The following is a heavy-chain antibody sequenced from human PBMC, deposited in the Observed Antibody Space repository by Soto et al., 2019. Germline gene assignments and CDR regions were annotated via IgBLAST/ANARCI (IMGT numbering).Heavy chain of an antibody. CDR1: GYSFTSYW. CDR3: ARSEVDKAMVTNYGMDV. CDR2: IDPSDSYT. Sequence: PGESLKISCKGSGYSFTSYWISWVRQMPGKGLEWMGRIDPSDSYTNYSPSFQGHVTISADKSISTAYLQWSSLKASDTAMYYCARSEVDKAMVTNYGMDVWGQGTTVTVSS. D-gene: IGHD5-18*01. J-gene: IGHJ6*02. V-gene: IGHV5-10-1*01.